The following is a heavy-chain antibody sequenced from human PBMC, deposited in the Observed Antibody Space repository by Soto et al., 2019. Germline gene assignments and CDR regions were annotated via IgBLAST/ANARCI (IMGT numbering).Heavy chain of an antibody. CDR3: AKDFPPFRSGYYGPEIHN. CDR1: GFTFSSYG. D-gene: IGHD3-22*01. J-gene: IGHJ4*02. CDR2: ISYDGSNK. V-gene: IGHV3-30*18. Sequence: GGSLRLSCAASGFTFSSYGMHLVRQAPGKGLEWVAVISYDGSNKYYADSVKGRFTISRDNSKNTLYLQMNSLRAEDTAVYYCAKDFPPFRSGYYGPEIHNWGQGTLVTVSS.